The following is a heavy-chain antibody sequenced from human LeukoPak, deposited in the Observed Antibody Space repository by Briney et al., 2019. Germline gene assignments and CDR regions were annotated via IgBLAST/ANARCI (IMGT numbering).Heavy chain of an antibody. J-gene: IGHJ4*02. V-gene: IGHV1-2*02. D-gene: IGHD1-26*01. Sequence: GASVKVSCKASGYTFTGYYMHWVRQAPGQGLEWMGWINPNSGGTNYAQKFQGRVTMTRDTSISTAHMELSRLRSDDTAVYYCARLWETIYYFDYWGQGTLVTVSS. CDR1: GYTFTGYY. CDR2: INPNSGGT. CDR3: ARLWETIYYFDY.